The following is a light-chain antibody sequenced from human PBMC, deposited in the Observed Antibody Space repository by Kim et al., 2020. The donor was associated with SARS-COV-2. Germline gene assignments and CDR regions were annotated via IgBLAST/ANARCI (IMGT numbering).Light chain of an antibody. Sequence: GRTVTISCSGSSSNFGSNTVNWYQQLPGTAPKLLIYSSSQRPSGVPDRFSGSKSGTSVSLAISGLQSGDEADYYCASWDDTLNAVLFGGGTQLTVL. J-gene: IGLJ2*01. CDR3: ASWDDTLNAVL. CDR1: SSNFGSNT. V-gene: IGLV1-44*01. CDR2: SSS.